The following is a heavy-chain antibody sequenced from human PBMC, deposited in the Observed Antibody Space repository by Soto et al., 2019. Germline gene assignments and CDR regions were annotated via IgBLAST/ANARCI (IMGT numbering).Heavy chain of an antibody. V-gene: IGHV4-59*12. CDR1: ACSISSYY. CDR3: ARGGVDYYDSSGYYFSPYYFDY. Sequence: PETMSLTCTVSACSISSYYWSWIRQPPGKGLEGIGYIYHSGSTYYNPSLKSRVTISVDSSKNQFSLKLSSVTAADTAVYYCARGGVDYYDSSGYYFSPYYFDYWGQGTLVTVSS. J-gene: IGHJ4*02. CDR2: IYHSGST. D-gene: IGHD3-22*01.